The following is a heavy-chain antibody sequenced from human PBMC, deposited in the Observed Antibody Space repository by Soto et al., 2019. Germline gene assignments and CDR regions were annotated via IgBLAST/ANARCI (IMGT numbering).Heavy chain of an antibody. CDR3: AKDPTRQSSSWYQGASYFDS. Sequence: PGGSLRLSCAASGFTFSSYGIHWVRQAPGKGLEWVAVISYDGSDTDYADSVKGRFTISRDNSKNTLYLQMNSLRVEDTAVYHCAKDPTRQSSSWYQGASYFDSWGQGTLVTVSS. CDR2: ISYDGSDT. J-gene: IGHJ4*02. V-gene: IGHV3-30*18. D-gene: IGHD6-13*01. CDR1: GFTFSSYG.